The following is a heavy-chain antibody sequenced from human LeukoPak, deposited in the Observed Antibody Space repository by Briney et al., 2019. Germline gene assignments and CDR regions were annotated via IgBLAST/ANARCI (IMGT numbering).Heavy chain of an antibody. CDR3: AGQGDSRPFDY. D-gene: IGHD2/OR15-2a*01. CDR2: IYYSGST. J-gene: IGHJ4*02. CDR1: VGSISSGGYY. V-gene: IGHV4-31*02. Sequence: SQTLSLTCTVSVGSISSGGYYWSWIRQPPGKGLEWIGYIYYSGSTYYNPSLKSRVTISVDTSKNQFSLKLSSVTAADTAVYYCAGQGDSRPFDYWGQGTLVTVSS.